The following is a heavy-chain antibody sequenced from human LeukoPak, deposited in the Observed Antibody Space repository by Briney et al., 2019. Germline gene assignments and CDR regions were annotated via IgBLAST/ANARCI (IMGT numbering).Heavy chain of an antibody. V-gene: IGHV4-31*03. Sequence: SETLSLTCTVSGGSISSGGYYWSWIRQHPGKGLEWLGYIYYSGSTYYNPSLKSRVTISVDTSKNQFSLKLSSVTAADTAVYYCARSPYYYDSSGYYPDYWGQGTLVTVSS. CDR2: IYYSGST. CDR1: GGSISSGGYY. CDR3: ARSPYYYDSSGYYPDY. D-gene: IGHD3-22*01. J-gene: IGHJ4*02.